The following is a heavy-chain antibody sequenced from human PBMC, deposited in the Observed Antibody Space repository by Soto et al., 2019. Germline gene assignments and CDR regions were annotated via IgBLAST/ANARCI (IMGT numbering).Heavy chain of an antibody. J-gene: IGHJ4*02. D-gene: IGHD6-6*01. Sequence: QVQLVESGGGVVQPGRSLRLSCAASGFTFSSYAMHWVRQAPSKGLEWVAVISYDGCNKYYGDSVKGRFTISRDNSKNSLYLHMNSLRAEDTAVYYCAREYSSSYFDYWGQGTLVTVSS. CDR2: ISYDGCNK. CDR1: GFTFSSYA. CDR3: AREYSSSYFDY. V-gene: IGHV3-30-3*01.